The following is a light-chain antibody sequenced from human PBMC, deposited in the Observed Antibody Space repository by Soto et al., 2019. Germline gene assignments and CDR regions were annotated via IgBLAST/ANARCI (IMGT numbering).Light chain of an antibody. Sequence: DIPMTQSPSSLSASVGDRVTITCRSSQGISNYLAWYQQKPGKVPKLLIYAASTLQSGVPSRFSGSGSGTDFTLTISSLQPEDVATYYCQKYNSAPRCTFGPGTKVDIK. J-gene: IGKJ3*01. CDR1: QGISNY. CDR2: AAS. CDR3: QKYNSAPRCT. V-gene: IGKV1-27*01.